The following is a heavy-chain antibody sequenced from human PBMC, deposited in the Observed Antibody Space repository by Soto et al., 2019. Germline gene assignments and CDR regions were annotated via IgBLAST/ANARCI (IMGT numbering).Heavy chain of an antibody. Sequence: GGSLRLSCAASGFTFSSYGIHFFRHSAGKGLEWVAFIWHDGGNRFYAESVKGRFTISRDNSKNTLYLQMTSLSAEDTAMYYCARDGDVNTGFGKDYWGQGTLVTVSS. CDR3: ARDGDVNTGFGKDY. D-gene: IGHD3-16*01. J-gene: IGHJ4*02. V-gene: IGHV3-33*01. CDR2: IWHDGGNR. CDR1: GFTFSSYG.